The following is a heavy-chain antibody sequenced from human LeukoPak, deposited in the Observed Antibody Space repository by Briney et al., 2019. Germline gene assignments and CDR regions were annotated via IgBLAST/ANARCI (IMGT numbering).Heavy chain of an antibody. D-gene: IGHD6-19*01. Sequence: SETLSLTCTVSGGSISSYYWSWIRQPPGKGLEWIGYIYYSGSTNYNPSLKSRVTISVDTSKNQFSLKLSSVTAADTAVYYCARASVGTGYSSGWYYSAQFDPWGQGTLVTVSS. CDR2: IYYSGST. J-gene: IGHJ5*02. CDR1: GGSISSYY. CDR3: ARASVGTGYSSGWYYSAQFDP. V-gene: IGHV4-59*01.